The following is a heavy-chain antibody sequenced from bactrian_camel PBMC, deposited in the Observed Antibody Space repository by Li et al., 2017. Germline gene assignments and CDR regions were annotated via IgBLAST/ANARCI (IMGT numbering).Heavy chain of an antibody. CDR1: GYTYSTYC. J-gene: IGHJ4*01. CDR2: IASVASGGRT. Sequence: VQLVESGGGSVQAGGSLRLSCAASGYTYSTYCMGWFRQAPGKEREGVACIASVASGGRTTYADSVKGRFTVSRDNAKNTVYLQMNSLKPEDTAVYYCVSLVGRPLVHQWTQVTVS. V-gene: IGHV3S40*01. D-gene: IGHD2*01.